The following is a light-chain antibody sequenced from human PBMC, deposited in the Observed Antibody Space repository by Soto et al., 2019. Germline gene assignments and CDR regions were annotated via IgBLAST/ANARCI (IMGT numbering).Light chain of an antibody. Sequence: QSALTQPRSVSGSPGQSVTISCTGTSSDVGGYNYVSCYQQHPGKAPKLMIYDVSKRPSGVPDRFSGSKSGNTASLTISGLQAEDEADYYCCSYAGSAYYVFGTGTKLTVL. CDR2: DVS. CDR3: CSYAGSAYYV. V-gene: IGLV2-11*01. J-gene: IGLJ1*01. CDR1: SSDVGGYNY.